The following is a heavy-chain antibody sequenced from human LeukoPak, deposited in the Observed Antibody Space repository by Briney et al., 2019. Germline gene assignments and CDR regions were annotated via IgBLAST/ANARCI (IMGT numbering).Heavy chain of an antibody. CDR3: ARRRRQGGVDY. CDR2: IRNKADSYTT. Sequence: GGSLRLSCAASRFTFSDHYMDWIRQAPGKGLEWVGRIRNKADSYTTEYAASVKGRFTISRDDSKSSLYLEMNSLKTEDTAVYYCARRRRQGGVDYWGQGTLVTVSS. V-gene: IGHV3-72*01. D-gene: IGHD3-16*01. CDR1: RFTFSDHY. J-gene: IGHJ4*02.